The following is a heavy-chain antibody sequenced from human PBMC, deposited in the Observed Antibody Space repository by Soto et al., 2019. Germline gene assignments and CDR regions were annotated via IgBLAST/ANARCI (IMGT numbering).Heavy chain of an antibody. CDR3: ARDLLEAYGMDV. J-gene: IGHJ6*02. CDR1: GFTFSDYY. V-gene: IGHV3-11*06. Sequence: GGSLRLSCAASGFTFSDYYMSWIRQAPGKGLEWVSCISSSSSYTNYADSVKGRFTISRDNAKNSLYLQMNSLRAEDTAVYYCARDLLEAYGMDVWGQGTTVTVSS. CDR2: ISSSSSYT.